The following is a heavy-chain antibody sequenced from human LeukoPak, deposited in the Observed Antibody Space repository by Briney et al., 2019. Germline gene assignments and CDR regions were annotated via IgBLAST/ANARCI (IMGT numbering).Heavy chain of an antibody. CDR3: AREYYNILTGYHDY. Sequence: GASVKVSCKASGYTFTGYYMHWVRQAPGQGLEWMGWINPNSGGTNYAQKFQGRVTMTRDTSISTAYMELSRLRSDDTAVYYCAREYYNILTGYHDYWGQETLVTVSP. J-gene: IGHJ4*02. CDR2: INPNSGGT. D-gene: IGHD3-9*01. CDR1: GYTFTGYY. V-gene: IGHV1-2*02.